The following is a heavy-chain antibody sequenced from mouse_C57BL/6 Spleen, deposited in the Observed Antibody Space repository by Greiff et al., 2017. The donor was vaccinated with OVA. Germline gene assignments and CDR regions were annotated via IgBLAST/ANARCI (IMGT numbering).Heavy chain of an antibody. V-gene: IGHV1-15*01. CDR3: TRRDIDRSNYRGGFAY. CDR1: GYTFTDYE. CDR2: IDPETGGT. Sequence: VQLQESGAELVRPGASVTLSCKASGYTFTDYEMHWVKQTPVHGLEWIGAIDPETGGTAYNQKFKGKAILTADKSSSTAYMELRSLTSEDSAVYYCTRRDIDRSNYRGGFAYWGQGTLVTVSA. J-gene: IGHJ3*01. D-gene: IGHD2-5*01.